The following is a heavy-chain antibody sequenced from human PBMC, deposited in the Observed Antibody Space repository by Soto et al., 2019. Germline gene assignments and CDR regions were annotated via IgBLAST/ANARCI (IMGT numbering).Heavy chain of an antibody. CDR3: ARGYSSGWYSWFDS. CDR1: GFTFNIYS. Sequence: EVKLVESGGGLVQPGGSLRLSCAASGFTFNIYSMMWVRQAPGKGLEWVSYIDSRSDSIYYADSVKGRFTISRDDGKNSLYLQMNSLTAEDTALYYCARGYSSGWYSWFDSWGQGTLVTVSS. D-gene: IGHD6-19*01. CDR2: IDSRSDSI. V-gene: IGHV3-48*01. J-gene: IGHJ5*01.